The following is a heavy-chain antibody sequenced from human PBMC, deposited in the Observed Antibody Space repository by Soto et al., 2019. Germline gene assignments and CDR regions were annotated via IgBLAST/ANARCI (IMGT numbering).Heavy chain of an antibody. CDR2: VTPYKADT. J-gene: IGHJ3*02. Sequence: QAQLVQSGAEVKKSGASVRVSCKASGYTLTNYGVTWVRQAPGQGLEWLGRVTPYKADTNSAQNIQGRVTMATDTFTNTAYLELRRLRSDDTAVYFCATDGPSNSGNLYAFDIWGQGTMVTVSA. D-gene: IGHD5-12*01. CDR3: ATDGPSNSGNLYAFDI. V-gene: IGHV1-18*04. CDR1: GYTLTNYG.